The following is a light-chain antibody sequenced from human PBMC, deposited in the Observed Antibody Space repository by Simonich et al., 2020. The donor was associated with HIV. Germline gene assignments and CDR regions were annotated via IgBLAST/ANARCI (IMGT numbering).Light chain of an antibody. V-gene: IGKV3-15*01. CDR1: QTVNSN. J-gene: IGKJ1*01. Sequence: EIVMTQSPATLSVSPGERATLSCRASQTVNSNLAWYQQKPGQAPTLLIYGASTRATGVPARFSGSGSGTEFTLTISSLQSEDFAVYYCQQYNNWRTFGQGTKVETK. CDR2: GAS. CDR3: QQYNNWRT.